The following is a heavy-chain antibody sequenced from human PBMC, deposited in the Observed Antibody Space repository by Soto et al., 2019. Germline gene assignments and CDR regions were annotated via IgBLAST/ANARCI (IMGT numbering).Heavy chain of an antibody. CDR3: ARETDSGSYYTLDI. J-gene: IGHJ3*02. Sequence: QVQLQESGPGLVKPSETLSLTCTVSGGSISSYYWSWIRQPPGKGLEWIGNIHNSGSTNYKPSLKSRVTIAVDTSKDQFSLELSSVTAADPAVYYCARETDSGSYYTLDIWGQGTMVTVSS. CDR2: IHNSGST. V-gene: IGHV4-59*01. D-gene: IGHD1-26*01. CDR1: GGSISSYY.